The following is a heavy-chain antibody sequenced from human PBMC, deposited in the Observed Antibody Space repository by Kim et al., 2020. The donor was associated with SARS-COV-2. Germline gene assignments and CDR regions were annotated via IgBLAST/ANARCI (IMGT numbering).Heavy chain of an antibody. CDR3: MAVVPAAIHYYGMDV. CDR2: IYYSGST. J-gene: IGHJ6*01. Sequence: SETLSLTCTVSGGSISSSSYYWGWIRQPPGKGLEWIGSIYYSGSTYYNPSLKSRVTISVDTSKNQFSLKLSSVTAADTAVYYCMAVVPAAIHYYGMDVWG. D-gene: IGHD2-2*01. V-gene: IGHV4-39*01. CDR1: GGSISSSSYY.